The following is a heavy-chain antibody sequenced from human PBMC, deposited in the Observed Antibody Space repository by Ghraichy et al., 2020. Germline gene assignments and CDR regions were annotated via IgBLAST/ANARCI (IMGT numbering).Heavy chain of an antibody. Sequence: GGSLRLSCVASGFAYNSYWMNWVRQAPGKGLEWVAYIKYDGNAEYYVDSVKGRFAISRDNAKNSLFLQMNSLRAEDTAVYYCARGWGRFDYWVQGTLVTVSS. V-gene: IGHV3-7*01. D-gene: IGHD2-21*02. CDR3: ARGWGRFDY. CDR2: IKYDGNAE. J-gene: IGHJ4*02. CDR1: GFAYNSYW.